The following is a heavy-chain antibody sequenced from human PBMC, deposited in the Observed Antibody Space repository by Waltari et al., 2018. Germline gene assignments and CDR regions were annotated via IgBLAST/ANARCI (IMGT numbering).Heavy chain of an antibody. D-gene: IGHD5-12*01. Sequence: QVQLVESGGGVVQPGRSLRLSCAASGFTFSSYAMHWVRQAPGKGLEWVAVISYEGSNKYYADSVKGRFTISRDNSKNTLYLQMNSLRAEDTAVYYCASYSGYDSSDYWGQGTLVTVSS. CDR2: ISYEGSNK. J-gene: IGHJ4*02. CDR3: ASYSGYDSSDY. V-gene: IGHV3-30-3*01. CDR1: GFTFSSYA.